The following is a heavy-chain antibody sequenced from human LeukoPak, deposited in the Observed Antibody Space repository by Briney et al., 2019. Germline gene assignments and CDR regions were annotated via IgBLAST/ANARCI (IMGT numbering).Heavy chain of an antibody. CDR3: ARGCRPYYYDSSGPTYYYYMDV. CDR2: MNPNSGNT. J-gene: IGHJ6*03. V-gene: IGHV1-8*01. D-gene: IGHD3-22*01. CDR1: GYTFTSYD. Sequence: GASVKVSCKASGYTFTSYDINWVRQATGQGLEWMGWMNPNSGNTGYAQKFQGRVTTTRNTSISTAYMELSSLRSEDTAVYYCARGCRPYYYDSSGPTYYYYMDVWGKGTTVTVSS.